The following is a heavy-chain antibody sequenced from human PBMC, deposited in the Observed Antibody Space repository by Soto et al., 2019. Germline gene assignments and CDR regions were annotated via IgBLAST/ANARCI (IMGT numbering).Heavy chain of an antibody. V-gene: IGHV3-30-3*01. D-gene: IGHD6-19*01. CDR3: ARESGAQQWLVTSSYYGMDV. Sequence: QVQLVESGGGVVQPGRSLRLSCAASGFTFSSYAMHWVRQAPGKGLEWVAVISDDGSNKYYSDSVKGRFTISRDNSKNTLYLQMNSLRAEDTAVYYCARESGAQQWLVTSSYYGMDVWVQVSTVTVAS. J-gene: IGHJ6*02. CDR1: GFTFSSYA. CDR2: ISDDGSNK.